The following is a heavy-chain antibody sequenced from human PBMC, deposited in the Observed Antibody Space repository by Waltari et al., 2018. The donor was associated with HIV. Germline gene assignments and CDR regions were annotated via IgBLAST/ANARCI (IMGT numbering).Heavy chain of an antibody. CDR2: ISSDSATI. Sequence: EVHLVESGGGLVQPGGSLILSCAASGFPFRPYAINWVRQAPGEGLEWVSYISSDSATIYHADSVKGRFIISRDNARNSLYLQMNSLRDEDTAVYYCARAGGRRGNNNLHFDYWGQGILVSVSS. D-gene: IGHD1-1*01. CDR1: GFPFRPYA. V-gene: IGHV3-48*02. J-gene: IGHJ4*02. CDR3: ARAGGRRGNNNLHFDY.